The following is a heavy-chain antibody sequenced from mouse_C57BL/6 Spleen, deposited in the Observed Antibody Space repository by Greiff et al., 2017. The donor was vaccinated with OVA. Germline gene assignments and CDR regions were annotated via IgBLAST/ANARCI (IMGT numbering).Heavy chain of an antibody. J-gene: IGHJ4*01. Sequence: VQVVESGGDLVKPGGSLKLSCAASGFTFSSYGMSWVRQTPDKRLEWVATISSGGSYTYYPDSVKGRFTISRDNAKNTLYLQMSSLKSEDTAMYYCARYGYGGAYYAMDYWGQGTSVTVSS. D-gene: IGHD2-2*01. CDR1: GFTFSSYG. CDR2: ISSGGSYT. V-gene: IGHV5-6*01. CDR3: ARYGYGGAYYAMDY.